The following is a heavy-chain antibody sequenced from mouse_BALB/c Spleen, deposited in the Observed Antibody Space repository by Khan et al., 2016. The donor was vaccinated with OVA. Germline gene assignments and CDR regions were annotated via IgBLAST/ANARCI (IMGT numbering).Heavy chain of an antibody. V-gene: IGHV3-2*02. CDR1: GYSITSDYA. D-gene: IGHD1-1*01. CDR2: ISYSGRT. Sequence: EVQLQESGPGLVKPSQSLSLTCTVTGYSITSDYAWNWIRQFPGNKLEWMGYISYSGRTSYNPSLKSRISITRDTSKNQFFLQLNSVTTEDTATXYCARSVTITTVVATALDYWGQGTTLTVSS. J-gene: IGHJ2*01. CDR3: ARSVTITTVVATALDY.